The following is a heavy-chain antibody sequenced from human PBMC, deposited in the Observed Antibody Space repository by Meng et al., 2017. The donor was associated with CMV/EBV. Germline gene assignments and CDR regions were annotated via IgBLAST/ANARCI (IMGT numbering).Heavy chain of an antibody. Sequence: GESLKISCAASGITFSSYSMNWVRQAPGKGLEWVSSISSSSSYIYYADSVKGRFTISRDNAKNSLYLQMNSLRAEDTAVYYCARLYLPLGFDYWGQGTLVTVSS. CDR1: GITFSSYS. J-gene: IGHJ4*02. V-gene: IGHV3-21*01. CDR2: ISSSSSYI. CDR3: ARLYLPLGFDY. D-gene: IGHD2-2*02.